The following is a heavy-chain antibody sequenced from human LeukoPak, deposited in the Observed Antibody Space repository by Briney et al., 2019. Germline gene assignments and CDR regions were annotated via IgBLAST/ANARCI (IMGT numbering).Heavy chain of an antibody. D-gene: IGHD4-17*01. CDR1: GGSISSGDYY. V-gene: IGHV4-61*03. CDR3: ARVGYGDYVSYYAMDV. CDR2: VYYSGST. J-gene: IGHJ6*02. Sequence: PSETLSLTCTVSGGSISSGDYYWSWIRQPPGKGLEWIGSVYYSGSTNYNPSLKGRVTISVDTPNNHFSLKLSSVTAADTAVYYCARVGYGDYVSYYAMDVWGQGTTVTVSS.